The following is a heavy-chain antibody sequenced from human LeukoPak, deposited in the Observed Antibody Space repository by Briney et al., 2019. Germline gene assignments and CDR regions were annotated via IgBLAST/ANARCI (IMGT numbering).Heavy chain of an antibody. CDR1: GGSISSYY. Sequence: PSETLSLTCTVSGGSISSYYWSWIRQPPGKGLEWIGYIYYSGSTNCNPSLKSRVTISVDTSKNQFSLKLSSVTAADTAVYYCATVMGGFDYWGQGTLVTVSS. CDR2: IYYSGST. CDR3: ATVMGGFDY. J-gene: IGHJ4*02. D-gene: IGHD2-15*01. V-gene: IGHV4-59*01.